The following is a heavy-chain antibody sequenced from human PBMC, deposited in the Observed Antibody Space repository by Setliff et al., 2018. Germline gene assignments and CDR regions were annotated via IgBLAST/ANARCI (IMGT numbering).Heavy chain of an antibody. V-gene: IGHV3-66*01. CDR3: ASTAHYDSSGYPRNLYYYGMDV. J-gene: IGHJ6*02. CDR2: IYSGGST. CDR1: GFSLGAYE. D-gene: IGHD3-22*01. Sequence: GGSLRLSCAASGFSLGAYEFNWVRQAPGKGLEWVSVIYSGGSTYYADSVKGRFTISRDNSKNTLYLQMNSLRAEDTAVYYCASTAHYDSSGYPRNLYYYGMDVWGQGTTVTVSS.